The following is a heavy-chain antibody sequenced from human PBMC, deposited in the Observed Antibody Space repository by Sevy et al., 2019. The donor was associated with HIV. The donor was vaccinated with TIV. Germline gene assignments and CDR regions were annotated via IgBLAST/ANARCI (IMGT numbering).Heavy chain of an antibody. V-gene: IGHV3-30-3*01. D-gene: IGHD4-17*01. J-gene: IGHJ5*02. CDR2: ISYEGSNK. Sequence: GGSLRLSCAASGFTFSSYAMHWVRQAPGKGLEWVAVISYEGSNKYYADSVKGRFTISRDNSKNTLYLQMNSLSAEDTAVYYCARDQHDYGGNLRTGWFDPWGQGTLVTVSS. CDR3: ARDQHDYGGNLRTGWFDP. CDR1: GFTFSSYA.